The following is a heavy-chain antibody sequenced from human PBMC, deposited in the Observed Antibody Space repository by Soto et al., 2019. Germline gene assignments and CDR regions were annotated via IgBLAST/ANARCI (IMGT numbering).Heavy chain of an antibody. J-gene: IGHJ6*03. V-gene: IGHV2-5*02. CDR1: GFSLTTSGVG. CDR3: AHEGMVTVTTGTFYYYYMDV. Sequence: SGPTLVNPTQTLTLTCTFSGFSLTTSGVGVGWIRQPPGKALEWLALIYGDDDKRYSPSLKSRLTITKDTSKDQVVLTMTNVDPVDTATYYCAHEGMVTVTTGTFYYYYMDVWGKGTTVTVSS. D-gene: IGHD4-17*01. CDR2: IYGDDDK.